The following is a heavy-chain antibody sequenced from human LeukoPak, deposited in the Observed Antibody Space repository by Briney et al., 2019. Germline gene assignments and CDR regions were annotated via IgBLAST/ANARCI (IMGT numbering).Heavy chain of an antibody. Sequence: GGSLRLSCAASGFTFSSYAMHWVRQAPGKGLEWVAVIPYDGSNKYYADSVKGRFTISRDNSKNTLYLQMNSLRAEDTAVYYCARDDFWSGYQPKGGFDYWGQGTLVTVSS. V-gene: IGHV3-30*04. CDR3: ARDDFWSGYQPKGGFDY. D-gene: IGHD3-3*01. J-gene: IGHJ4*02. CDR2: IPYDGSNK. CDR1: GFTFSSYA.